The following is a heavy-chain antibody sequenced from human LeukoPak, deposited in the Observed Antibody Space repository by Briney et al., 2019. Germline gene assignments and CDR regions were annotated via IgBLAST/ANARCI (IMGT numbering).Heavy chain of an antibody. J-gene: IGHJ4*02. V-gene: IGHV3-23*01. CDR3: AKMYYDSSGDIVY. D-gene: IGHD3-22*01. CDR1: GFTFSSNA. CDR2: SSGGGGST. Sequence: PGGSLRLSCAASGFTFSSNAMSWVRQAPGKGLEWVSASSGGGGSTYNADSVKGRFTISRDNSKNTLYLQMNSLRAEDTDVYYCAKMYYDSSGDIVYWGQGTLVTVSS.